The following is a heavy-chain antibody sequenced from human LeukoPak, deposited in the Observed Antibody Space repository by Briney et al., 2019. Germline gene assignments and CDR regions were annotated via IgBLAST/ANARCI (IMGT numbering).Heavy chain of an antibody. CDR1: GGSISRYY. CDR3: ARGAYYYDSSGYNWYFDL. V-gene: IGHV4-59*01. J-gene: IGHJ2*01. CDR2: IYDSGST. D-gene: IGHD3-22*01. Sequence: SETPSLTCTVSGGSISRYYWSWIRQPPGKGLEWIGYIYDSGSTNYNPSLKSRVTISVDTSKKQFSLNLSSVTAADTAVYYCARGAYYYDSSGYNWYFDLWGRGTLVTVSS.